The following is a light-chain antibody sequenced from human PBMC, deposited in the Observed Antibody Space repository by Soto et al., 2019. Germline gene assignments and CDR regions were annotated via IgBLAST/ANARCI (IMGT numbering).Light chain of an antibody. CDR3: QQYDNLPFT. J-gene: IGKJ3*01. CDR1: QDISNY. Sequence: DIQMTQSPSSLSASVGDRVTITCQASQDISNYLNWYQQKPGKAPKLLIYDASNLETGVPSRFSGSGSGTYFTFTISSLPPEHIATYHCQQYDNLPFTFGPGTKVDIK. V-gene: IGKV1-33*01. CDR2: DAS.